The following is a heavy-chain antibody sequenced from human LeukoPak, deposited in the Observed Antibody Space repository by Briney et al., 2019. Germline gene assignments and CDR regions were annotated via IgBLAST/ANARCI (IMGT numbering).Heavy chain of an antibody. J-gene: IGHJ4*02. CDR2: ISPDSGGT. Sequence: GASVKVSCKASGYTFIDYYIHWVRQAPGQGLEFLGWISPDSGGTNYTQKFQGRVTLTRDTSISTAYMELSRLRSDDTAVYYCVTLGGTNFDYWGQGTLVTVSS. CDR3: VTLGGTNFDY. CDR1: GYTFIDYY. V-gene: IGHV1-2*02. D-gene: IGHD1-26*01.